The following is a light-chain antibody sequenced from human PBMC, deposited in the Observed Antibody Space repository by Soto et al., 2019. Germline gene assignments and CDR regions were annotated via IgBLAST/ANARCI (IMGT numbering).Light chain of an antibody. CDR3: QQYGSSGT. CDR2: GAS. CDR1: HSVSSS. V-gene: IGKV3-20*01. J-gene: IGKJ1*01. Sequence: IGMTQSPATLSVPPGERATLFCRASHSVSSSLAWYQQKPGQAPRLLIYGASNRATGIPDRFSGSGSGTDFTLTISRLEPEDFAVHYCQQYGSSGTFGQGAKVDI.